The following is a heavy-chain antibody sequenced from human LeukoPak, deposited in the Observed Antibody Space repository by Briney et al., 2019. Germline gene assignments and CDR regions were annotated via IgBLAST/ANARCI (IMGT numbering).Heavy chain of an antibody. V-gene: IGHV3-23*01. Sequence: GGSLRLSCAASGFRFSSYAMSWVRQAPGKGLEWVSTISGSGGSTDYADSVKGRFTISRDNSKNTLYLQMNSLRVEDTAVYYCAGPGYSSSWYEGYWGQGTLVTVSS. D-gene: IGHD6-13*01. CDR1: GFRFSSYA. CDR3: AGPGYSSSWYEGY. CDR2: ISGSGGST. J-gene: IGHJ4*02.